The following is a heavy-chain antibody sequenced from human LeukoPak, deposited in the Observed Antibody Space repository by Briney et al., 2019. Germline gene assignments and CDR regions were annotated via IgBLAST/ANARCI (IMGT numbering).Heavy chain of an antibody. D-gene: IGHD3-3*01. Sequence: GGSLRLSCAASGFTFSSYAMSWVRQAPGKGLEWVSAISGSGDSTYYADSVKGRFTVSRDNFKNKLYLQMNSLRAEDTAVYYCAKDSFTIFAVVNYFDYWGQGTLVTVSS. J-gene: IGHJ4*02. CDR2: ISGSGDST. CDR3: AKDSFTIFAVVNYFDY. CDR1: GFTFSSYA. V-gene: IGHV3-23*01.